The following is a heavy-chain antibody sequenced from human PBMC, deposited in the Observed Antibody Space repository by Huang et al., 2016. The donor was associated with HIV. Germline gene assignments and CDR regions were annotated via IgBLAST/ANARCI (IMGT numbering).Heavy chain of an antibody. CDR1: GYTFTSYA. D-gene: IGHD3-3*01. CDR3: ARGGNTIFGVVLVGANDY. CDR2: INTNTGDP. J-gene: IGHJ4*02. V-gene: IGHV7-4-1*02. Sequence: QVQLVQSGSELKKPGASVKVSCKASGYTFTSYAMNWVRQAPGQGLEWMGWINTNTGDPTYVPGFTGRFVCSLDTSVSTAYLQITSLRPEDTAVYYCARGGNTIFGVVLVGANDYWGQGTLVTVSS.